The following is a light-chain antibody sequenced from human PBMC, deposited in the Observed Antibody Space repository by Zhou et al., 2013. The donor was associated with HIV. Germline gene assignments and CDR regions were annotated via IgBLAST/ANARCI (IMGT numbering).Light chain of an antibody. J-gene: IGKJ5*01. CDR3: QQYGTSHPIT. CDR2: GAA. CDR1: QSVSSN. Sequence: EIVMTQSPATLSVSPGERATLSCRASQSVSSNLAWYQQRPGQAPRLLINGAATRATGIPDRFSGSGSGTDFTLTISRLESEDFGVYYCQQYGTSHPITFGQGTRLEIK. V-gene: IGKV3D-15*01.